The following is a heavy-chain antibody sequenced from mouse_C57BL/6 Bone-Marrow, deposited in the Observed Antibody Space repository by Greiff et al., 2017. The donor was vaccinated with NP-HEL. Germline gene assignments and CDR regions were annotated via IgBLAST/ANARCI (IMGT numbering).Heavy chain of an antibody. D-gene: IGHD3-2*02. Sequence: EVKLVESGGGLVQSGRSLRLSCATSGFTFSDFYMEWVSQAPGKGLEWIAASRNKANDYTTEYSASVKGRFIVSRDTSQSILYLQMNALRAEDTAIYYCARDDSSGYFFMDYWGQGTSVTVSS. CDR1: GFTFSDFY. CDR2: SRNKANDYTT. V-gene: IGHV7-1*01. CDR3: ARDDSSGYFFMDY. J-gene: IGHJ4*01.